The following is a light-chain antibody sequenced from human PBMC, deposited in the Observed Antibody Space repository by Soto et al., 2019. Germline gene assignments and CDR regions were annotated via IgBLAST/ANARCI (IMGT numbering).Light chain of an antibody. Sequence: QSALTQPASVSGSPGQSITISCTGTSTDVGGYNYVSWYQQHPGKAPKLIIYEVSNRPSGVSHRFSGSKSGNTAPLTISGLQAEDEADYYCSSYTSSSTLVFGGGTKVTVL. V-gene: IGLV2-14*01. J-gene: IGLJ2*01. CDR1: STDVGGYNY. CDR3: SSYTSSSTLV. CDR2: EVS.